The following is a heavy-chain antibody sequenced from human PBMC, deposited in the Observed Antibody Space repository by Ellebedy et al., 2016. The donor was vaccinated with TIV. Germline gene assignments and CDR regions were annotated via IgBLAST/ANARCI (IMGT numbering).Heavy chain of an antibody. Sequence: GESLKISCSISGFSISGSVIHWVRLVPGKGLEWVSLTSFDGNKMYADSVRGRSTVSRDTSKNTVFLQMDSLRVEDAAAYYCAREVHSSGRAGTFDYWGQGTQVTVSS. CDR3: AREVHSSGRAGTFDY. J-gene: IGHJ4*02. CDR2: TSFDGNK. V-gene: IGHV3-30*03. CDR1: GFSISGSV. D-gene: IGHD3-22*01.